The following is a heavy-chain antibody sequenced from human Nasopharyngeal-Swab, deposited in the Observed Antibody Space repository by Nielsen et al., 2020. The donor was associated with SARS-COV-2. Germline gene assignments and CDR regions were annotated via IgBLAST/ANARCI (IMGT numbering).Heavy chain of an antibody. J-gene: IGHJ4*02. CDR3: ARVVNGVTGGDY. CDR2: INSYTGDT. CDR1: GYTFSNCP. D-gene: IGHD3-3*01. Sequence: ASVKVSCKASGYTFSNCPFSWARQAPGQGLEWVGWINSYTGDTSYAQNLQGRVTLTTDTSTNTAYMELRSLTSDDTAVYYCARVVNGVTGGDYWGQGTLVTVSS. V-gene: IGHV1-18*01.